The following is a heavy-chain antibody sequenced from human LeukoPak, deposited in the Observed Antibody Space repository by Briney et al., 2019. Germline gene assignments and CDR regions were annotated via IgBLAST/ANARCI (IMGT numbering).Heavy chain of an antibody. V-gene: IGHV4-30-4*01. CDR2: IYYSGST. CDR1: GGSISSGGYY. D-gene: IGHD5-24*01. J-gene: IGHJ4*02. CDR3: ARVQLGDGYNLFDY. Sequence: SETLSLTCTVSGGSISSGGYYWSWIRQPPGKGLEWIGYIYYSGSTYYNPSLKSRVTISVDTSKNQFSLKLSSVTAADTAVYYCARVQLGDGYNLFDYWGQGTLVTVSS.